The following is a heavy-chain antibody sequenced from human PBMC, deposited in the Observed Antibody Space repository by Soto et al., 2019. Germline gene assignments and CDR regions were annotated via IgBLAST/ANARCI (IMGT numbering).Heavy chain of an antibody. CDR1: GFTFSSYS. CDR2: ISSSSSTI. D-gene: IGHD3-22*01. Sequence: EVQLVESGGGLVQPGGSLRLSCAASGFTFSSYSMNWVRQAPGKGLEWVSYISSSSSTIYYADSVKGRFTISRDNAKNSLYLQMNSQRDEDTAVYYCARKNTYYYDSSGRMDVWGQGTTVTVSS. CDR3: ARKNTYYYDSSGRMDV. V-gene: IGHV3-48*02. J-gene: IGHJ6*02.